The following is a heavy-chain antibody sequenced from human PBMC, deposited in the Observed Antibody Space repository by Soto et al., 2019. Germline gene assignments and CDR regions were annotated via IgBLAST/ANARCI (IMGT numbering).Heavy chain of an antibody. CDR3: ARDTKMLAPRIYMDH. Sequence: PGGSLSLSCAASGFTFNIYSMNWVRQAPGKGLEWVSSISSRSSNIDYADSVKGRFTISRDNANNSLYLQMNNLSADDTAVYYCARDTKMLAPRIYMDHWGRGTLVTVSS. D-gene: IGHD3-22*01. CDR1: GFTFNIYS. CDR2: ISSRSSNI. V-gene: IGHV3-21*01. J-gene: IGHJ4*02.